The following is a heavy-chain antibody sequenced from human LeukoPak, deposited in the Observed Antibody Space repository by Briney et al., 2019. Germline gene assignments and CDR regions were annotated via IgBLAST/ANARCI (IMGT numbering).Heavy chain of an antibody. V-gene: IGHV4-61*08. CDR3: ARGNGYNSKYYFDY. CDR2: IYYSGST. CDR1: GGSISSGGYY. D-gene: IGHD5-24*01. J-gene: IGHJ4*02. Sequence: SETLSLTCTVSGGSISSGGYYWSWIRQHPGKGLEWIGYIYYSGSTNYNPSLKSRVTISVDTSKNQFSLKLSSVTAADTAVYYCARGNGYNSKYYFDYWGQGTLVTVSS.